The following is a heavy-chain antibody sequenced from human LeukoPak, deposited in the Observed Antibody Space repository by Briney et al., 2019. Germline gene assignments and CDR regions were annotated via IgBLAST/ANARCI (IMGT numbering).Heavy chain of an antibody. J-gene: IGHJ1*01. V-gene: IGHV4-59*01. Sequence: PSETLSLTCTVSGGSISSDFWSWIRQPPGKGLEWIGQMYYGGLTDYNPSLKSRVAIFVDPSKNQFSLRLSSVTAADTAVYYCARDEGCRGSSCSRGYFEHWGQGTLVTVSS. CDR3: ARDEGCRGSSCSRGYFEH. CDR1: GGSISSDF. CDR2: MYYGGLT. D-gene: IGHD2-2*01.